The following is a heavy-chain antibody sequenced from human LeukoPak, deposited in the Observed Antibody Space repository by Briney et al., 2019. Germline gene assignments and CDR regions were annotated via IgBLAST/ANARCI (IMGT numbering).Heavy chain of an antibody. CDR1: GFTFSSYT. Sequence: GGSLRLSCAASGFTFSSYTMNWVRQAPGKGLEWVSYISSGGSTMYYADSVKGRFTISRDNARNSFYLQINSLRAEDTAVHYCARAAVAVGYAYDLWGQGTLVTVSS. V-gene: IGHV3-48*01. J-gene: IGHJ5*02. CDR2: ISSGGSTM. CDR3: ARAAVAVGYAYDL. D-gene: IGHD6-19*01.